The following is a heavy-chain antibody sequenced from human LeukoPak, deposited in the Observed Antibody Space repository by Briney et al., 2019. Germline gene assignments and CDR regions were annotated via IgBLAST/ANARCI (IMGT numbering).Heavy chain of an antibody. D-gene: IGHD6-13*01. CDR1: GFTFSSYW. J-gene: IGHJ4*02. V-gene: IGHV3-7*05. CDR3: ARAAAGYYFDS. CDR2: IDLHGSEK. Sequence: GGSLRLSCAASGFTFSSYWMSWVRQAPGKGLEWVANIDLHGSEKDFVDSVKGRFTTSRDNAKNSLYLQMNSLRAEDTAVYYCARAAAGYYFDSWGQGTLVTVP.